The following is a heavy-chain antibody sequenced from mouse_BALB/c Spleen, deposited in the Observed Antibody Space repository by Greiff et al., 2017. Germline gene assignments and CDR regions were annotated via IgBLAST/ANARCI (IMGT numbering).Heavy chain of an antibody. CDR3: ARRALLRGMDY. CDR1: GYTFTSYW. Sequence: QVQLQQSGAELAKPGASVKMSCKASGYTFTSYWMHWVKQRPGQGLEWIGYINPSTGYTEYNQKFKDKATLTADKSSSTAYMQLSSLTSEDSAVYYCARRALLRGMDYWGQGTSVTVSS. J-gene: IGHJ4*01. V-gene: IGHV1-7*01. D-gene: IGHD1-2*01. CDR2: INPSTGYT.